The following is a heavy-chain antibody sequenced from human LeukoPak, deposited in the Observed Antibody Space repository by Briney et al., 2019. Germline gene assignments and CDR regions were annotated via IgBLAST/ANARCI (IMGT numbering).Heavy chain of an antibody. CDR3: AKGPPMVRGTFDP. CDR1: GFTFSSYA. V-gene: IGHV3-23*01. Sequence: GGSLRLSCATSGFTFSSYAMSWVRQAPGKGLEWVSGISGSGGNTYYADSVKGRFTISRDYSKNTLYLQMNSLRTEETAVYYCAKGPPMVRGTFDPWGQGTLVTVSS. J-gene: IGHJ5*02. D-gene: IGHD3-10*01. CDR2: ISGSGGNT.